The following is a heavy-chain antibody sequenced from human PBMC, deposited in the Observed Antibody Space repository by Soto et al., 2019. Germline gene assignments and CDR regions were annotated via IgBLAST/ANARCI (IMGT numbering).Heavy chain of an antibody. D-gene: IGHD6-6*01. CDR2: IYPGDPDT. J-gene: IGHJ5*02. V-gene: IGHV5-51*01. CDR3: ARHGSIGARLNYFDP. CDR1: GYNFASFW. Sequence: GESLKISCQGSGYNFASFWIGWVRQTPGKGLEWMGIIYPGDPDTRYSPSFQGQVTMSVDKSINTAYLQWSSLKASDTAIYYCARHGSIGARLNYFDPWGQGTQVTVSS.